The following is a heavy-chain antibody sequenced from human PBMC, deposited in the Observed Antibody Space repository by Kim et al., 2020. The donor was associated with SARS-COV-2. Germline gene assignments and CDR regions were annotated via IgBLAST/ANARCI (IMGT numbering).Heavy chain of an antibody. Sequence: ASVKVSCKASGYTFTSYGISWVRQAPGQGLEWMGWISAYNGNTNYAQKLQGRVTMTTDTSTSTAYMELRSLRSDDTAVYYCAREGFIWFGEFRYYYGMDVWGQGTTVTVSS. J-gene: IGHJ6*02. V-gene: IGHV1-18*01. CDR1: GYTFTSYG. CDR2: ISAYNGNT. D-gene: IGHD3-10*01. CDR3: AREGFIWFGEFRYYYGMDV.